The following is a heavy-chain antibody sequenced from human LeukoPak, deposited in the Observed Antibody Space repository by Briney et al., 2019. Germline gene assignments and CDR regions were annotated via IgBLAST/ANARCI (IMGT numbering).Heavy chain of an antibody. V-gene: IGHV6-1*01. Sequence: SHTLSLTCVISGDSVSINSAAWNWIRQSPSRGLEGLGRTYYRSKWYNCYAFSVKSRITINTHTSKNQFSLQLNSVTPADTAVYFCGRNRGGYIDYWGQGTLVTVSS. CDR1: GDSVSINSAA. J-gene: IGHJ4*02. D-gene: IGHD2-15*01. CDR3: GRNRGGYIDY. CDR2: TYYRSKWYN.